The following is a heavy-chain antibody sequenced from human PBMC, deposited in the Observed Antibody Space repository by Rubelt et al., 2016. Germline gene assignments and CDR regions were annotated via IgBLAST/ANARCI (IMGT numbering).Heavy chain of an antibody. CDR3: AGYYYDSRGYYTFDY. D-gene: IGHD3-22*01. CDR1: GGSISSYY. Sequence: QLQLQESGPGLVKPSETLSLTCTVSGGSISSYYWSWIRQPPGKGLEWIGYIYYSGSTNYNPSLKSRVTISVDTSKNPFSLKVSSVTAADTAVYYCAGYYYDSRGYYTFDYWGQGTLVTVSS. V-gene: IGHV4-59*12. J-gene: IGHJ4*02. CDR2: IYYSGST.